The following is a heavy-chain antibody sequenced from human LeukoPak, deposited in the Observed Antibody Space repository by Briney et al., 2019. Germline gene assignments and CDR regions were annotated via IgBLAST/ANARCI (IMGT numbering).Heavy chain of an antibody. CDR2: IYYSGST. Sequence: SETLSLTCTVSGGSISSYYWSWIRQPPGKGLEWIGYIYYSGSTNYNPSLKSRVTISVDTSKNQFSLKLSSVTAADTAVYYCARHIVVVTAINDAFDIWGQGTMVTVSS. D-gene: IGHD2-21*02. J-gene: IGHJ3*02. CDR3: ARHIVVVTAINDAFDI. V-gene: IGHV4-59*08. CDR1: GGSISSYY.